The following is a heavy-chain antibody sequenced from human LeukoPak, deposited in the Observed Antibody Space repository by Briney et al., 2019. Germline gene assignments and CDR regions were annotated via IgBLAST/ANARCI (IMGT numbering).Heavy chain of an antibody. Sequence: ASVKVSCEASGYTFTSYYMHWVRQAPGQGLEWMGIINPSGGSTSYAQKFQGRVTMTRDTSTSTVYVELSSLRSEDTAVYYCAYDSSGYYLGCAFDIWGQGTMVTVSS. J-gene: IGHJ3*02. V-gene: IGHV1-46*03. CDR3: AYDSSGYYLGCAFDI. CDR2: INPSGGST. D-gene: IGHD3-22*01. CDR1: GYTFTSYY.